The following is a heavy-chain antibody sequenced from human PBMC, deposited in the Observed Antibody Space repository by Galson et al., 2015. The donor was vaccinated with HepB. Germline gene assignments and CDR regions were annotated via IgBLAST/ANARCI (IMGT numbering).Heavy chain of an antibody. CDR2: IGSSSSYT. J-gene: IGHJ4*02. D-gene: IGHD6-13*01. CDR3: ARPSSAGHYLDY. V-gene: IGHV3-11*06. Sequence: SLRLSCAASGFSFSDYYMTWIRQAPGKGLEWVSYIGSSSSYTNYADSVKGRFTISRDNAKNSLYLQMNSLRAEDTAVYFCARPSSAGHYLDYWGQGTLVTVSS. CDR1: GFSFSDYY.